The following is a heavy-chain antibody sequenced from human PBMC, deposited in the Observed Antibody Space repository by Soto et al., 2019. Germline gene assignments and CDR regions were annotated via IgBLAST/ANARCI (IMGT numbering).Heavy chain of an antibody. Sequence: EVQLLESGGGLVQSGGSLRLSCAASGFTFSSFAMSWVRQAPGKGLEWVSSISGSGGRTYYADSVTGRFTISRDNSENTLSLQMHSLRAEDTAVYYCREVGSGSYSPGYWGQGTLVTVSS. V-gene: IGHV3-23*01. CDR2: ISGSGGRT. CDR1: GFTFSSFA. CDR3: REVGSGSYSPGY. D-gene: IGHD3-10*01. J-gene: IGHJ4*02.